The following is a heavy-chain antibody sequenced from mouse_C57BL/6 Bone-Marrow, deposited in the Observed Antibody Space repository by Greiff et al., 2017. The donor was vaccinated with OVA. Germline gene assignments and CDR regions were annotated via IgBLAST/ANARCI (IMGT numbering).Heavy chain of an antibody. D-gene: IGHD1-1*01. Sequence: QVQLQQPGAELVKPGASVKLSCKASGYTFPSYWMHWVKQRPGRGIEWIGRIDPNSGGTKYNEKFKSKATLTVDKPSSTAYMQLSSLTSEDSAVYYCARRGSSQYYAMDYWGQGTSVTVSS. J-gene: IGHJ4*01. CDR3: ARRGSSQYYAMDY. CDR2: IDPNSGGT. CDR1: GYTFPSYW. V-gene: IGHV1-72*01.